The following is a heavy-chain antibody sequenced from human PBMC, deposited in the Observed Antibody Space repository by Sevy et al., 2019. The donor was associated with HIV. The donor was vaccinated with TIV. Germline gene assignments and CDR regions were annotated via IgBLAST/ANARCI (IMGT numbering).Heavy chain of an antibody. V-gene: IGHV3-30*02. D-gene: IGHD6-25*01. J-gene: IGHJ6*02. CDR2: IRYDGINK. Sequence: GGSLRLSCAASGFRFNNFGMYWVRQAPGKGLEGVAFIRYDGINKYYVDSVKGRSTISRDNSKDTLYLEMKSLRLEDTAISYCAKGGSGGIDHYGMDVWGQGTTVTVSS. CDR3: AKGGSGGIDHYGMDV. CDR1: GFRFNNFG.